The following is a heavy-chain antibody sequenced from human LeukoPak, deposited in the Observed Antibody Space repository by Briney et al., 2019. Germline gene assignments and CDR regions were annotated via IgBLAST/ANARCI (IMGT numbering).Heavy chain of an antibody. CDR1: GGTFSSYA. J-gene: IGHJ4*02. CDR2: IIPILGIA. D-gene: IGHD3-22*01. CDR3: ARENTYFYDSMDY. Sequence: SVKVSCKASGGTFSSYAISWVRQAPGQGLEWMGRIIPILGIANYAQKFQGRVTITADKSTSTAYMELSSLRSEDTAVYYCARENTYFYDSMDYWGQGTLVTVSS. V-gene: IGHV1-69*04.